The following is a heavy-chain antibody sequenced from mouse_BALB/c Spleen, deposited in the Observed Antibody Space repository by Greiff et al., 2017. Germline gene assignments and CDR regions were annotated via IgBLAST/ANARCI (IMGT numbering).Heavy chain of an antibody. CDR2: ISSGGST. CDR1: GFTFSSYA. CDR3: ARGATYYGNPYAMDY. V-gene: IGHV5-6-5*01. J-gene: IGHJ4*01. D-gene: IGHD2-10*01. Sequence: EVKLVESGGGLVKPGGSLKLSCAASGFTFSSYAMSWVRQTPEKRLEWVASISSGGSTYYPDSVKGRFTISRDNARNILYLQMSSLRSEDTAMYYCARGATYYGNPYAMDYWGQGTSVTVSS.